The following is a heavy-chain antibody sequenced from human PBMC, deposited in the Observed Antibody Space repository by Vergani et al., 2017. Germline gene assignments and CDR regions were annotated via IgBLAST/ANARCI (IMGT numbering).Heavy chain of an antibody. CDR1: GYTFTSYG. D-gene: IGHD3-22*01. Sequence: QVQLVQSGAEVKKPGASVKVSCKASGYTFTSYGISWVRQAPGQGLEWMGWISAYNGNTNYAKKLQCRVTMTTDTSTSTAYMELRSLRSDDTAVYYCARVQSYYYDSSGYFDYWGQGTLVTVSS. V-gene: IGHV1-18*04. J-gene: IGHJ4*02. CDR3: ARVQSYYYDSSGYFDY. CDR2: ISAYNGNT.